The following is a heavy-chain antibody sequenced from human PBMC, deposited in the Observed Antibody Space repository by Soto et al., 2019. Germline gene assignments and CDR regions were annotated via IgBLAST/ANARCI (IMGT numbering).Heavy chain of an antibody. CDR1: GGTFSSYS. CDR3: ARGVVRTGVTAIPWWFDP. V-gene: IGHV1-69*13. D-gene: IGHD2-21*02. CDR2: IIPIFGTA. J-gene: IGHJ5*02. Sequence: SVEVSCKASGGTFSSYSISWVLQAPGQGLEWMGGIIPIFGTANYAQKFQGRVTITADESTSTAYMELSSLRSEDTAVYYCARGVVRTGVTAIPWWFDPWGQGTLVTVSS.